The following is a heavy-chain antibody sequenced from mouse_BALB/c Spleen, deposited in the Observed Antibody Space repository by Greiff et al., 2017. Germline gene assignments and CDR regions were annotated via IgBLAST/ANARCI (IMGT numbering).Heavy chain of an antibody. CDR2: IDPANGNT. CDR1: GFNIKDTY. J-gene: IGHJ2*01. D-gene: IGHD1-1*01. V-gene: IGHV14-3*02. Sequence: EVQLQESGAELVKPGASVKLSCTASGFNIKDTYMHWVKQRPEQGLEWIGRIDPANGNTKYDPKFQGKATITADTSSNTAYLQLSSLTSEDTAVYYCARDYGSSPDYWGQGTTLTVSS. CDR3: ARDYGSSPDY.